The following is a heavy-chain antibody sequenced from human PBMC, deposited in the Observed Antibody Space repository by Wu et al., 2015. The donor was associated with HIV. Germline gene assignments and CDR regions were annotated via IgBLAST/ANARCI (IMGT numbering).Heavy chain of an antibody. Sequence: QVQLVQSGAEVKEPGASVKVSCKTSGYTFISYDINWVRQATGQGLEWMGWMNPNSGSAVSVQKFQGRVTFTRNTSTRTAYMELSNLRSEDTAVYYYARARNSYFDMDVWGKGTTVIVSS. CDR3: ARARNSYFDMDV. J-gene: IGHJ6*03. V-gene: IGHV1-8*01. CDR1: GYTFISYD. CDR2: MNPNSGSA.